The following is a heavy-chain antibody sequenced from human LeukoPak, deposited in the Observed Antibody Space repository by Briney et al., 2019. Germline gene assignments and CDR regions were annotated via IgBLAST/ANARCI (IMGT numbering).Heavy chain of an antibody. J-gene: IGHJ4*02. Sequence: GASVKVSCKASGYTFTGYYMHWVRQAPGQGLEWMGWINPNSGGTNYAQKFQGRVTMTRDTSISTAYMELSRLRSDDTAVYYCARVQYGSSGWYPYDYWAREPWSPSPQ. CDR2: INPNSGGT. CDR1: GYTFTGYY. D-gene: IGHD6-19*01. V-gene: IGHV1-2*02. CDR3: ARVQYGSSGWYPYDY.